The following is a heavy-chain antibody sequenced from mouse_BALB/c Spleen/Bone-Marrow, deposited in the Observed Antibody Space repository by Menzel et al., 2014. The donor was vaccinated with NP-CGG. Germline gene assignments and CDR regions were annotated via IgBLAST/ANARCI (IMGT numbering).Heavy chain of an antibody. CDR3: ARDDYAY. J-gene: IGHJ3*01. CDR1: GCTFTSYY. D-gene: IGHD2-4*01. CDR2: IYPGNVNT. V-gene: IGHV1S56*01. Sequence: VKLMESGPELVKPGASVRISCKASGCTFTSYYIHWVKQRPGQGLEWIGWIYPGNVNTKYNEKFKGKATLTADKSSSTAYMQLSSLTSEDSAVYFCARDDYAYWGQGTLVTVSA.